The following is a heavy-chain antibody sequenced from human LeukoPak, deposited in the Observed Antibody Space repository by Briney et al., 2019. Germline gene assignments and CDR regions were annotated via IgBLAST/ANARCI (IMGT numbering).Heavy chain of an antibody. CDR1: GYTFTNYD. V-gene: IGHV1-8*03. CDR3: ARVWGSYYWSAP. D-gene: IGHD1-26*01. Sequence: ASVKVSCKASGYTFTNYDINWVRQATGQGLEWMGWMNPNSGNTGYAQKFQGRVTITRNTSISTAYMELSSLRSEDTAVYYCARVWGSYYWSAPWGQGPLVTVSS. CDR2: MNPNSGNT. J-gene: IGHJ5*02.